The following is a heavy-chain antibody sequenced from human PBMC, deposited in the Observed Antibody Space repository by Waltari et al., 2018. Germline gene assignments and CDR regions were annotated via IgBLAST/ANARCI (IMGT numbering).Heavy chain of an antibody. V-gene: IGHV3-48*01. D-gene: IGHD6-6*01. CDR1: GFTFSSDS. J-gene: IGHJ2*01. CDR3: ARDAPPSIAARPSWYFDL. Sequence: EVQLVESGGGLVQPGGSLRLSCAASGFTFSSDSMNWVRQAPGTGLEWVSYISSSSSTIYYADSVKGRFTISRDNAKNSLYLQMNSLRAEDTAVYYCARDAPPSIAARPSWYFDLWGRGTLVTVSS. CDR2: ISSSSSTI.